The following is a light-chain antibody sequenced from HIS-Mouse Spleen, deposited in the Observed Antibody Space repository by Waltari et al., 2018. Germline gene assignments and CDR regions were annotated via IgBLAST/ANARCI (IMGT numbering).Light chain of an antibody. CDR3: QVWDSSWV. Sequence: SYELTQPLPVSVALGQTARITCGGNNTGSKNVHWYQQKPGQAPVLVIYRDSNRPSGIPERFSGSNSGNTATLTISRAQAGDEADYYCQVWDSSWVFGGGTKLTVL. J-gene: IGLJ3*02. CDR2: RDS. V-gene: IGLV3-9*01. CDR1: NTGSKN.